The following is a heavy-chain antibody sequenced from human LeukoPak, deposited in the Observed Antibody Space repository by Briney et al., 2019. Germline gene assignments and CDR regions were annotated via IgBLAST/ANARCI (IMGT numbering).Heavy chain of an antibody. CDR3: ARDRSYDFWSGYSAPDY. CDR1: GFTFSSYG. J-gene: IGHJ4*02. D-gene: IGHD3-3*01. V-gene: IGHV3-33*01. Sequence: GGSLRLSCAASGFTFSSYGMHWVRQAPGKGLEWVAVIWYDGSNKYYADSVKGRFTISRDNSKNTLDLQMNSLRAEDTAVYYCARDRSYDFWSGYSAPDYWGQGTLVTVSS. CDR2: IWYDGSNK.